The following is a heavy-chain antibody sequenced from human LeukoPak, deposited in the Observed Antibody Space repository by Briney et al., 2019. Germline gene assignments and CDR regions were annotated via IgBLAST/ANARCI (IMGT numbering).Heavy chain of an antibody. CDR1: GFTFSGYW. D-gene: IGHD1-26*01. CDR2: INLDGSVI. Sequence: GGSLRLSCAASGFTFSGYWMSWVRQAPGKGLEWVANINLDGSVIHYVDSAKGRFTISRDNSKNTLSLQMNSLRAEDTAVYYCAKRASGTYDYWGQGTLVTVSS. J-gene: IGHJ4*02. V-gene: IGHV3-7*03. CDR3: AKRASGTYDY.